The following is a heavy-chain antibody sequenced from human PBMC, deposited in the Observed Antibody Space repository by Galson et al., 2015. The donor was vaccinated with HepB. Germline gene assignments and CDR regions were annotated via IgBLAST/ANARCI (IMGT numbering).Heavy chain of an antibody. CDR2: IRSKAYGGTT. Sequence: FLRLSCAASGFTFGDYAMSWFRQAPGKGLEWVGFIRSKAYGGTTEYAASVKGRFTISRDDSKSIAYLQMNSLKAEDTAVYYCTRDRTRGHLSYYYYYYGMDVWGQGTTVTVSS. V-gene: IGHV3-49*03. D-gene: IGHD3-10*01. CDR1: GFTFGDYA. CDR3: TRDRTRGHLSYYYYYYGMDV. J-gene: IGHJ6*02.